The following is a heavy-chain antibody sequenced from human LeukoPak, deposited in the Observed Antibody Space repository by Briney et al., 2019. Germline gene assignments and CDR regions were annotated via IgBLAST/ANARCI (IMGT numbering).Heavy chain of an antibody. CDR3: AKDDAWLRFGE. CDR2: ISPSGDIT. J-gene: IGHJ4*02. D-gene: IGHD3-10*01. Sequence: GGSLRLSCAASGFTFDDYGMSWVRQAPGKGLEWVSGISPSGDITYYADSVKGRFAISRDNSKNTLYLEVISLTAEDTAVYYCAKDDAWLRFGEWSQGTLVTVSS. V-gene: IGHV3-23*01. CDR1: GFTFDDYG.